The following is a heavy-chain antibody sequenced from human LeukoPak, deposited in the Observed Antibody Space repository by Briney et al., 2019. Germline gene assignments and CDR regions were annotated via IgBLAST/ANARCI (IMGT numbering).Heavy chain of an antibody. J-gene: IGHJ4*02. CDR2: ISAYNGNT. Sequence: ASXKVSCKASGYTFTSYGISWVRQAPGQGLEWMGWISAYNGNTNYAQKLQGRVTMTTDTSTSTAYMELRSLRSDDTAVYYCARVPTYYDFWSGYIYYFDYWGRGALVTVSS. CDR1: GYTFTSYG. D-gene: IGHD3-3*01. CDR3: ARVPTYYDFWSGYIYYFDY. V-gene: IGHV1-18*01.